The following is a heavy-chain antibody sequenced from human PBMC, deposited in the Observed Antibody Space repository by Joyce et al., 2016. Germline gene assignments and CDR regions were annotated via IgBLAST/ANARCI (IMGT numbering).Heavy chain of an antibody. CDR1: GYSFPNDW. D-gene: IGHD1-26*01. J-gene: IGHJ3*01. CDR3: VRQGGTHDAFDV. Sequence: EVQLVQSGAEVKKPGESLKISCKGSGYSFPNDWIGWARQKPGKGLEWVGLNYAGDSDTSYSPSFQGQVTMSADKSISTAYLQWGSLKASDTAIYYCVRQGGTHDAFDVWGKGTMVAVSS. CDR2: NYAGDSDT. V-gene: IGHV5-51*01.